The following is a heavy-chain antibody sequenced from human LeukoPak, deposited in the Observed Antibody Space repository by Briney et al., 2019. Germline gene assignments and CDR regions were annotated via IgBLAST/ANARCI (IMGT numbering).Heavy chain of an antibody. Sequence: ASVKVSCKASGYTFTSYDISWVRQATGQGLEWMGWMNPNSGNAGYAQRFQGRVTMTRNNSISTAYMELTSLRSEDTAVYYCGRPLQRGSWTQRALDYWGQGTLVTVSS. J-gene: IGHJ4*02. CDR2: MNPNSGNA. CDR1: GYTFTSYD. CDR3: GRPLQRGSWTQRALDY. D-gene: IGHD3-10*01. V-gene: IGHV1-8*01.